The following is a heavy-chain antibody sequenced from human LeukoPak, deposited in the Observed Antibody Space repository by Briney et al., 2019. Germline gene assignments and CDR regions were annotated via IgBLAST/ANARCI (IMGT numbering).Heavy chain of an antibody. V-gene: IGHV4-34*01. D-gene: IGHD3-22*01. CDR3: ARVGGITMIVVLITDAFDI. J-gene: IGHJ3*02. CDR1: GGSFSGYY. CDR2: INHSGST. Sequence: SETLSLTCAVYGGSFSGYYWSWIRQPPGKGLEWIGEINHSGSTNYNPSLKSRVTISVDTSKNQFSLKLRSVTAADTAVYYCARVGGITMIVVLITDAFDIWGQGTMVTVSS.